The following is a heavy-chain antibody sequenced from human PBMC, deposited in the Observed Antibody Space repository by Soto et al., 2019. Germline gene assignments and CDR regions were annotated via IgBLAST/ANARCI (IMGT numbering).Heavy chain of an antibody. CDR2: IYYSGST. J-gene: IGHJ6*02. Sequence: PSETLSLTCTVSGDSISSGDYYWSWIRQPPGKGLEWIGYIYYSGSTYYNPSLKSRVTISVDTSKNQFSLKLSSVTAADTAVYYCASLVYSHGYDYYYGMDVWGQGTTVTVSS. V-gene: IGHV4-30-4*01. CDR3: ASLVYSHGYDYYYGMDV. D-gene: IGHD5-18*01. CDR1: GDSISSGDYY.